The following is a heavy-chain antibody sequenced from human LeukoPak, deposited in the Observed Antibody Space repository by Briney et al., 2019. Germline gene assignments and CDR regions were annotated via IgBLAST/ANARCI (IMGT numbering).Heavy chain of an antibody. D-gene: IGHD2-15*01. CDR2: IRGNSGMR. Sequence: GGSLRLSCAASGFTFSSYAMNWVRQAPGKGLEWVSCIRGNSGMRFYSDSVRGRFTISRDNSKNTVYLQMDSLRVDDTAVYFCAKDQEDRGYPSSFDFWGQGTLVTVSS. CDR1: GFTFSSYA. V-gene: IGHV3-23*01. J-gene: IGHJ4*02. CDR3: AKDQEDRGYPSSFDF.